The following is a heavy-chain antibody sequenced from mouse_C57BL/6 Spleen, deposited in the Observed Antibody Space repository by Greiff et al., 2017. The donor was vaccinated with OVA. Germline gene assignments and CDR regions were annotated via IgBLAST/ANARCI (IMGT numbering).Heavy chain of an antibody. Sequence: VQLQQSGAELARPGASVKLSCKASGYTFTSYGISWVKQRTGQGLEWIGEIYPRSGNTYYNEKFKGKATLTADKSSSTAYMELRSLTSEDSAVYFCAREATMVTTKGFYWGQGTLVTVSA. CDR2: IYPRSGNT. D-gene: IGHD2-2*01. V-gene: IGHV1-81*01. CDR3: AREATMVTTKGFY. CDR1: GYTFTSYG. J-gene: IGHJ3*01.